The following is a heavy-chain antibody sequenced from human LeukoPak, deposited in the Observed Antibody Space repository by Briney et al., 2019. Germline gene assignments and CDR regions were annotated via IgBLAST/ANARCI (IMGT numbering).Heavy chain of an antibody. D-gene: IGHD3-10*01. CDR1: GNTLTELS. Sequence: ASVKVSCKVSGNTLTELSMHWVRQAPGKGLEWMAWISAYNGNTKYAQKFQGRVTMTTDTSTSTAYMELRSLRSDDTAVYYCARDPLRFGELLGYFDYWGQGTLVTVSS. J-gene: IGHJ4*02. CDR2: ISAYNGNT. V-gene: IGHV1-18*01. CDR3: ARDPLRFGELLGYFDY.